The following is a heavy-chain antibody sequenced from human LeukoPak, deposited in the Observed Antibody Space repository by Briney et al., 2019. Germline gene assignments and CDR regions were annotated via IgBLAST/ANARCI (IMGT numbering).Heavy chain of an antibody. CDR2: IIPIFGTA. CDR3: ARDLLVGRGYSYGPGGY. Sequence: ASVKVSCKASGGTFSSYAISWVRQAPGQGLEWMGGIIPIFGTANYAQKFQGRVTITADESTSTAYMELSSLRSEDTAVYYCARDLLVGRGYSYGPGGYWGQGTLVTVSS. J-gene: IGHJ4*02. V-gene: IGHV1-69*01. CDR1: GGTFSSYA. D-gene: IGHD5-18*01.